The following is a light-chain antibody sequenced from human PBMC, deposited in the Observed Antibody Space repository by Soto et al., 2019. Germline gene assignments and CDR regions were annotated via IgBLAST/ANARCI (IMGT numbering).Light chain of an antibody. Sequence: EIVLTQSPGTLSLSPGERVTLSCRASQSVSSNYLAWYQHKPGQAPRLLIYGASSRATGIPDRFSGSGSGTDFTLTISRLEPEDFAVYYCQQYGSSPRTFGQGTNVAIK. V-gene: IGKV3-20*01. J-gene: IGKJ1*01. CDR3: QQYGSSPRT. CDR1: QSVSSNY. CDR2: GAS.